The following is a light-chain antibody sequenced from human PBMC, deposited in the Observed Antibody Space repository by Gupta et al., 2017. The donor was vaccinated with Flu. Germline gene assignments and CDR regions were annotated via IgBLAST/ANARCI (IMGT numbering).Light chain of an antibody. CDR3: QEDATLELT. V-gene: IGKV1-33*01. CDR1: QDIKKY. J-gene: IGKJ3*01. Sequence: DIQMTQSPSSLSASVGDRVTITCQASQDIKKYLNWYQHKPGTAPKLLIYDTSNLERGVPSRFSGGGSGTVFTFTISGLQPEDSATYYCQEDATLELTFGHGTKVEIK. CDR2: DTS.